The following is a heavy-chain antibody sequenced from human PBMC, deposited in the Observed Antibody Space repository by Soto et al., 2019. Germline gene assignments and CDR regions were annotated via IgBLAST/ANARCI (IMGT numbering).Heavy chain of an antibody. Sequence: PGGSLRLSCVASGFTFSRYGMHWVRQAPGKGLEWVAVISSDGSNKLHAGSVKGRFTISRDNSKNILFLQMSSLRPEDTAVYFCAKDLRSVPRGIAVSGLSDQWGQGDVVTVSS. CDR3: AKDLRSVPRGIAVSGLSDQ. CDR2: ISSDGSNK. J-gene: IGHJ4*02. D-gene: IGHD6-19*01. V-gene: IGHV3-30*18. CDR1: GFTFSRYG.